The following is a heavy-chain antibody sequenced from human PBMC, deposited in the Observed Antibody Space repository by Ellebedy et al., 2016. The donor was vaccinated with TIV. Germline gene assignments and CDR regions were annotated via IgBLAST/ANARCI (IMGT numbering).Heavy chain of an antibody. V-gene: IGHV3-15*05. Sequence: GESLKISCAASGFTFSSYAMHWVRQAPGKGLEWVGRIKSKTDGGTTDYAAPVKGRFTISRDDSKNTLYLQMNSLRAEDTAVYYCTTDLMVRGVIIWSWGQGTLVTVSS. CDR3: TTDLMVRGVIIWS. CDR2: IKSKTDGGTT. CDR1: GFTFSSYA. D-gene: IGHD3-10*01. J-gene: IGHJ5*02.